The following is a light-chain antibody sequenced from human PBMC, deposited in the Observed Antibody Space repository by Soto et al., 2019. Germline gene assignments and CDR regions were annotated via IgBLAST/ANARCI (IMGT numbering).Light chain of an antibody. Sequence: EIVLTQSPATLSLSPGERATLSCRASQSVSSYLAWYQQKPGQAPRLLIHDASNRATGIPARFSGSGSGTDFTLTISSLEPEDFAVYYGQQRSNWPSITFGQGTRLEI. CDR3: QQRSNWPSIT. J-gene: IGKJ5*01. V-gene: IGKV3-11*01. CDR2: DAS. CDR1: QSVSSY.